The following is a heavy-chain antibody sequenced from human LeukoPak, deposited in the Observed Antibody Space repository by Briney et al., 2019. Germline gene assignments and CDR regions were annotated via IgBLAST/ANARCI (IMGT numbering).Heavy chain of an antibody. CDR1: GFTFSSYS. Sequence: GGSLRLSCAASGFTFSSYSMNWVRQAPGKGLEWVSSISSSSSYIYYADTVKGRFTISRDNAKNSLYLQMNSLRAEDTAVYYCARDPGRGAYFDYWGQGTLVTVSS. D-gene: IGHD4/OR15-4a*01. V-gene: IGHV3-21*01. CDR3: ARDPGRGAYFDY. J-gene: IGHJ4*02. CDR2: ISSSSSYI.